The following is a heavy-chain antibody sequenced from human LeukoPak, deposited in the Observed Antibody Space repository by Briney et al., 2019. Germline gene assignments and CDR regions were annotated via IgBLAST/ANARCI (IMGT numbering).Heavy chain of an antibody. CDR2: IKQDGSEK. CDR1: GFTFSSYW. J-gene: IGHJ4*02. CDR3: ARDVYELLGFDS. D-gene: IGHD5/OR15-5a*01. Sequence: PGGSLRLSCAASGFTFSSYWMSRVRQAPGKGLEWVANIKQDGSEKYYVDSVKGRFTISRDNAKNSLYLQMNSLTLEDSAVYFCARDVYELLGFDSWGQGTQATVSS. V-gene: IGHV3-7*01.